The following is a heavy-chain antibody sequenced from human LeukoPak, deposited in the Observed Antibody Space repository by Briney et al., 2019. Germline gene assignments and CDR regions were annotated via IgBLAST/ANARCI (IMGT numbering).Heavy chain of an antibody. V-gene: IGHV1-46*01. CDR1: GYTFTGYY. J-gene: IGHJ4*02. Sequence: GASVKVSCKASGYTFTGYYMHWVRQAPGQGLEWMGIINPSGGSTSYAQKFQGRVTMTRDTSTSTVYMELSSLRSEDTAVYYCARDQTAMPFRSALPGVPDYWGQGTLVTVSS. CDR2: INPSGGST. CDR3: ARDQTAMPFRSALPGVPDY. D-gene: IGHD5-18*01.